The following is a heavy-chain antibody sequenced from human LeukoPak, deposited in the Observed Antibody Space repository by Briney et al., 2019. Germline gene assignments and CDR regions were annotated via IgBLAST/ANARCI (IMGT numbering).Heavy chain of an antibody. Sequence: SETLSLTCTVSGGSISSYYWSWIRQPPGKGLEWIGYIYYSGRTNYNPSLTSRVTISVDTSKNQFSLKLSSVTAADTAVYSCARGDWGYCSGGSCPNWFDHWGQGTLVTVSS. CDR3: ARGDWGYCSGGSCPNWFDH. CDR1: GGSISSYY. J-gene: IGHJ5*02. V-gene: IGHV4-59*01. D-gene: IGHD2-15*01. CDR2: IYYSGRT.